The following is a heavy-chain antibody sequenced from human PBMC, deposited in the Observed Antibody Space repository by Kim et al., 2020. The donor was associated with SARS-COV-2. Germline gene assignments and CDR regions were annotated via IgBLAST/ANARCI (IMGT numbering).Heavy chain of an antibody. CDR3: AKGKGVLRYFDWLPDGFQH. D-gene: IGHD3-9*01. CDR1: GFTFSSYA. V-gene: IGHV3-23*01. CDR2: ISGSGGST. Sequence: GGSLRLSCAASGFTFSSYAMSWVRQAPGKGLEWVSAISGSGGSTYYADSVKGRFTISRDNSKNTLYLQMNSLRAEDTAVYYCAKGKGVLRYFDWLPDGFQHWGQGTLVTVSS. J-gene: IGHJ1*01.